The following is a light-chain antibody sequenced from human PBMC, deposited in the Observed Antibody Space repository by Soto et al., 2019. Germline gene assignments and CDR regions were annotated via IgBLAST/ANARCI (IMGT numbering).Light chain of an antibody. V-gene: IGKV3-20*01. CDR3: QQYGSSPFT. Sequence: EILLTQSPGTLSLSPGERATLSCRARQSVSSSYLAWYQQRPCQAPRLLIYGASIRATAIPDRFSGSGSGTDFTLAISRLEPEDFALYYRQQYGSSPFTFGGGTKVDIK. CDR1: QSVSSSY. CDR2: GAS. J-gene: IGKJ4*01.